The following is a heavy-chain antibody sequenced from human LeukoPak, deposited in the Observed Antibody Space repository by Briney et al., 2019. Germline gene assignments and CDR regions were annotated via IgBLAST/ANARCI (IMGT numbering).Heavy chain of an antibody. CDR3: ARRQYYDSTGYFAL. D-gene: IGHD3-22*01. V-gene: IGHV4-4*02. CDR1: AGSISTDHC. CDR2: IYHRGTT. J-gene: IGHJ2*01. Sequence: PSRTLSPTCAVAAGSISTDHCWSGIRQPPGKGLEWICKIYHRGTTNFNPSLNSRVSISIDKSKNQFSLKLSSVTAADTAVYYCARRQYYDSTGYFALWGRGTLVTVSS.